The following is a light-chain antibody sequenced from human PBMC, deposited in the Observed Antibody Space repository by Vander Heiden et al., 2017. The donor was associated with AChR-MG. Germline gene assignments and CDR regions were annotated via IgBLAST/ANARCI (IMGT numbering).Light chain of an antibody. Sequence: QSALTQPASVSGSPGQSITISCTGSGSDIGGYNYVSWYQLHPGGAPKLMIYDVNKRPSGISYRFSGSKSDNTASLTISGLQVEDGAVYYCLSYTTSSALLFGGGTKL. CDR1: GSDIGGYNY. CDR3: LSYTTSSALL. J-gene: IGLJ3*02. V-gene: IGLV2-14*03. CDR2: DVN.